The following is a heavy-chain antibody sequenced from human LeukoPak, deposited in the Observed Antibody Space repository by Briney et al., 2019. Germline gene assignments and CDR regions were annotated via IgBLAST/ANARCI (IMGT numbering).Heavy chain of an antibody. CDR2: INPNSGGT. V-gene: IGHV1-2*06. Sequence: GASVKVSCKASGYTFTGYYMHWVRQAPGQGLEWMGRINPNSGGTNYAQKFQGRVTMTRDTSISTAYMELSRLRSDDTAVYYCASSPYSSSHYYFDYWGQGTPVTVSS. J-gene: IGHJ4*02. CDR1: GYTFTGYY. CDR3: ASSPYSSSHYYFDY. D-gene: IGHD6-13*01.